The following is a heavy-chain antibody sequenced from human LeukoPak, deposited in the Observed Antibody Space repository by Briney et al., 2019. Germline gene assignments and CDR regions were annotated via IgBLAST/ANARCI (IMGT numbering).Heavy chain of an antibody. J-gene: IGHJ4*02. CDR3: ARDSGYGYNTFPTADY. CDR2: IKQDGSEK. V-gene: IGHV3-7*01. Sequence: GGSLRLSCAASGFTFSGYWMSWVRQAPGKGLEWVANIKQDGSEKYYVDSVKGRFTISRDNSENTLYLQMSSLRAEDTALYYCARDSGYGYNTFPTADYWGQGILVTVSS. D-gene: IGHD5-24*01. CDR1: GFTFSGYW.